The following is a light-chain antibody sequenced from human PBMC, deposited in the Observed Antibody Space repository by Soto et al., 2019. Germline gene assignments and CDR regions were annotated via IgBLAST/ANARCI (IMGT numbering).Light chain of an antibody. V-gene: IGKV3D-20*02. J-gene: IGKJ1*01. CDR1: QSVSNNY. CDR3: LQDINYPWT. Sequence: EIVLTQSPGTLSLSPGERATLSCRASQSVSNNYLAWYQQKPGQAPRLLIYDASSRATGIPDRFSGSGSGTDFTLAISSLQPEDSATYYCLQDINYPWTFGQGTKVDIK. CDR2: DAS.